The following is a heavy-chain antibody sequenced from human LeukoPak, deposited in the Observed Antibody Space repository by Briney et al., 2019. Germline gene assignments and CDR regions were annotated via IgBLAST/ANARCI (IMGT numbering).Heavy chain of an antibody. CDR3: ARDDPTTVVTRGFDY. Sequence: ASVKVSCKASGYTFTGYYMHWVRQAPGQGLEWMGWINPNSGGTNYAQKFQGRVTMTRDTSISTAYMELSRLRSDDTAVCYCARDDPTTVVTRGFDYWGQGTLVTVSS. CDR1: GYTFTGYY. CDR2: INPNSGGT. D-gene: IGHD4-23*01. V-gene: IGHV1-2*02. J-gene: IGHJ4*02.